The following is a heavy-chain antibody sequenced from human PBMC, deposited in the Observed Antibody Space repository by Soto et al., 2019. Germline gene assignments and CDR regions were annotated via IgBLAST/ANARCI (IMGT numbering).Heavy chain of an antibody. Sequence: SRKVSWKAFGLNFLTPSWQWVRPARGQCLEWIGWIVIGSGNTNYAQNFQESVTITRDMSTSTAYLDVSSLRSEDTAVYYCAADPYFYDSSDYYSFDYWGQGTLVTVSS. CDR1: GLNFLTPS. D-gene: IGHD3-22*01. J-gene: IGHJ4*02. V-gene: IGHV1-58*01. CDR3: AADPYFYDSSDYYSFDY. CDR2: IVIGSGNT.